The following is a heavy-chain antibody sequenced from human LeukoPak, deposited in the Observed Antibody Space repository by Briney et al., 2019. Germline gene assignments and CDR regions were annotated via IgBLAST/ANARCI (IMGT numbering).Heavy chain of an antibody. J-gene: IGHJ3*02. D-gene: IGHD3-3*01. CDR2: IYPGDSDT. CDR1: GYRFTSYW. Sequence: GESLQISCKGSGYRFTSYWIGWVRQMPGKGLEWMGIIYPGDSDTRYSPSFQGQVTISADKSISTAYLQWSSLKASDTAMYYCARHGNAYYDSSDAFDIWGQGTMVTVSS. V-gene: IGHV5-51*01. CDR3: ARHGNAYYDSSDAFDI.